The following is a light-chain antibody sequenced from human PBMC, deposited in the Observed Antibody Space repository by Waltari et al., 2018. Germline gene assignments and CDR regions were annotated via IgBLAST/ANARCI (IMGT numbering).Light chain of an antibody. CDR1: SRDVGAYNH. J-gene: IGLJ1*01. CDR2: GVS. V-gene: IGLV2-8*01. CDR3: SSYAGSSTYV. Sequence: QSALTQPPSAAGSLGQSVTISCTGTSRDVGAYNHVSLDPQPPGNAPNLIIYGVSQRPSGVPDRFSASKSGNTASLAVSGLQAEDEADYYCSSYAGSSTYVFGTGTKVTVL.